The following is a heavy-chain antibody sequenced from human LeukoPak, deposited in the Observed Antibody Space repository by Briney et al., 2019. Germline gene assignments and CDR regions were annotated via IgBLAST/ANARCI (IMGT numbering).Heavy chain of an antibody. CDR2: ISGSSGNK. V-gene: IGHV3-23*01. J-gene: IGHJ4*02. CDR3: AKVYDSSGYYYGD. D-gene: IGHD3-22*01. Sequence: GGSLRLSCAASGFTFSSYAMTWVRQAPGKGLEWVSIISGSSGNKYSADSVKGRFTISRDNSKNTLYLQMNSLRAEDTAVNYCAKVYDSSGYYYGDWGQGTLVTVSS. CDR1: GFTFSSYA.